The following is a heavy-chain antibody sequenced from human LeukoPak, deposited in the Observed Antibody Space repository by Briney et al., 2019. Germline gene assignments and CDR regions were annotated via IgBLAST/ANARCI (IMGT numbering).Heavy chain of an antibody. V-gene: IGHV3-23*01. Sequence: GGSLRLSCAASRFTFSSYAMSWVRQAPGKGLEWVSAISGSGGSTYYADSVKGRFTISRDNSKNTLYLQMNSLRAEDTAVYYCATGGIMGVIHFDCWGQGTLVTVSS. D-gene: IGHD1-26*01. CDR1: RFTFSSYA. CDR3: ATGGIMGVIHFDC. J-gene: IGHJ4*02. CDR2: ISGSGGST.